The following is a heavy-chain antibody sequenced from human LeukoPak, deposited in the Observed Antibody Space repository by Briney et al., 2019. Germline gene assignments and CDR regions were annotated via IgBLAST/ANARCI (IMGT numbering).Heavy chain of an antibody. CDR1: GFTFDDYA. CDR3: ARGANEAFDY. V-gene: IGHV3-9*01. J-gene: IGHJ4*02. Sequence: GRSLRLSCAASGFTFDDYAMHWVRQAPGKGLEWVSGISWNSGSIHYADSVKGRFTISRDNAKNSLYLQMNSLRAEDTAVYYCARGANEAFDYWGQGTLVTVSS. CDR2: ISWNSGSI. D-gene: IGHD4/OR15-4a*01.